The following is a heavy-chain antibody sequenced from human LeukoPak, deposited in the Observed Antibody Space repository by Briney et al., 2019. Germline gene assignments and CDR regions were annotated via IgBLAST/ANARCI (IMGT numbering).Heavy chain of an antibody. CDR2: INPNSGGT. CDR1: GYPFTGYY. D-gene: IGHD1-26*01. Sequence: ASVKVSCKASGYPFTGYYIHWVRQAPGQGLEWMGPINPNSGGTNSAQKFQGRVTMTRDTSISTAYMELSRLRSDDTAVYYCARGVGTTLRFDHWGQGTLVTVSS. V-gene: IGHV1-2*06. J-gene: IGHJ4*02. CDR3: ARGVGTTLRFDH.